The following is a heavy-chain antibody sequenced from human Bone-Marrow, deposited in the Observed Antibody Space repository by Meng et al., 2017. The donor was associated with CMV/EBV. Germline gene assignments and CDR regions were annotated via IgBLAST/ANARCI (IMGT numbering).Heavy chain of an antibody. CDR3: AKDGRITSAGTSWFDP. CDR1: GFTFSSYG. D-gene: IGHD6-13*01. Sequence: GESLKISFAASGFTFSSYGMHWVRQAPGKGLEWVAFIRYDGSDKYYGDSVKGRFTISRDYSKNTLYLQMDSLRAEDTALYYCAKDGRITSAGTSWFDPWGQGTLVTVSS. CDR2: IRYDGSDK. J-gene: IGHJ5*02. V-gene: IGHV3-30*02.